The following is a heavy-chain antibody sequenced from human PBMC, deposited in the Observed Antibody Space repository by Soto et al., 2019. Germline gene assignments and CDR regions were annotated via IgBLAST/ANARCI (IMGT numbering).Heavy chain of an antibody. Sequence: QPGGSLRLSCAASGFTFSSYAVSWVRQAPGKGLEWVSAISGSGGSTYYADSVKGRFTISRDNSKNTLYLQMNSLRAEDTAVYYCAKKDYYSSGWTGEDYYYYGMDVWGQGTTVTVSS. V-gene: IGHV3-23*01. J-gene: IGHJ6*02. CDR3: AKKDYYSSGWTGEDYYYYGMDV. CDR2: ISGSGGST. D-gene: IGHD6-19*01. CDR1: GFTFSSYA.